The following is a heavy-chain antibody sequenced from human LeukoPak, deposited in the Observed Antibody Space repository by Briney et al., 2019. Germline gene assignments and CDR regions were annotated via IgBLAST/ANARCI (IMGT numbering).Heavy chain of an antibody. J-gene: IGHJ4*02. CDR1: GFTFDDYG. Sequence: SGGSLRLSCAASGFTFDDYGMSWVCQAPGKGLEWVSGINWNGGSTGYADSVKGRFTISRDNAKNSLYLQMNSLRAEDTAVYYCAKDEDYYGSGSYGDYWGQGTLVTVSS. CDR2: INWNGGST. CDR3: AKDEDYYGSGSYGDY. D-gene: IGHD3-10*01. V-gene: IGHV3-20*04.